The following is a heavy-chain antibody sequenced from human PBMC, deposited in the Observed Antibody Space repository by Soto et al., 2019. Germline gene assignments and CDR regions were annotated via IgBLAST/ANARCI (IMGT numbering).Heavy chain of an antibody. CDR3: ARGRSGSYYYYYGMDV. J-gene: IGHJ6*02. D-gene: IGHD1-26*01. V-gene: IGHV1-46*01. Sequence: ASVKVSCQASGYTCTSYYMHWVLQAPGQGLEWMGIINPSGGSTSYAQKFQGRVTMTRDTSTSTVYMELSSLRSEDTAVYYCARGRSGSYYYYYGMDVWGQGTTVTVSS. CDR1: GYTCTSYY. CDR2: INPSGGST.